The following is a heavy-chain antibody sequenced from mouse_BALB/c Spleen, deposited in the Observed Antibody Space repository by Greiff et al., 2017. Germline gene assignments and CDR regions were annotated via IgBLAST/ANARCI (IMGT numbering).Heavy chain of an antibody. D-gene: IGHD1-2*01. V-gene: IGHV3-2*02. CDR1: GYSITSDYA. J-gene: IGHJ2*01. CDR2: ISYSGST. Sequence: EVQLQQSGPGLVKPSQSLSLTCTVTGYSITSDYAWNWIRQFPGNKLEWMGYISYSGSTSYNPSLKSRISITRDTSKNQFFLQLNSVTTEDTATYYCARSGTATWFDYWGQGTTLTVSS. CDR3: ARSGTATWFDY.